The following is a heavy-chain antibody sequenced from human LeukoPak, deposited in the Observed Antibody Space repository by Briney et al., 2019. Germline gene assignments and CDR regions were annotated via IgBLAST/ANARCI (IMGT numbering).Heavy chain of an antibody. CDR3: AKDRYGDYVFDY. J-gene: IGHJ4*02. CDR1: GFTFSSFA. Sequence: GGSLRLSCAASGFTFSSFAMTWVRQAPGKGLEWVSAISGSGGSTYYADSVKGRFTISRDNSKNTLYLQMNSLRAEDTAVYYCAKDRYGDYVFDYWGQGALVTVSS. V-gene: IGHV3-23*01. CDR2: ISGSGGST. D-gene: IGHD4-17*01.